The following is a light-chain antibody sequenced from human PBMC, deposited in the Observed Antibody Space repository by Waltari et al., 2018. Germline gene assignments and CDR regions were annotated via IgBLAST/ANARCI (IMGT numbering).Light chain of an antibody. CDR1: QSVLYSSNNKTY. J-gene: IGKJ2*01. CDR3: QQYYSTPYT. CDR2: WAS. Sequence: DIVMTQSPDSLAVSLGARATINCKSSQSVLYSSNNKTYLAWYQQKPGQPPKLLIYWASTRESGVPYRFSGSGSGTDFTLTISSLQAEDVAVYYCQQYYSTPYTFGQGTKLEIK. V-gene: IGKV4-1*01.